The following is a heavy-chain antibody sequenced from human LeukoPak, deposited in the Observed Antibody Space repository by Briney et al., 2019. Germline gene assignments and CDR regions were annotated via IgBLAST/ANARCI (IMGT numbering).Heavy chain of an antibody. V-gene: IGHV4-59*01. D-gene: IGHD3-9*01. CDR1: GVSISSYN. CDR2: IYYSGST. Sequence: AGETLCLTCTVSGVSISSYNRSWVRQPPGKGLEWVGYIYYSGSTNYNAALKRRVTISVDTTKKQFSLKLSSVTAADTAASYCASYYHRRVDYWGQGTLVTVSS. CDR3: ASYYHRRVDY. J-gene: IGHJ4*02.